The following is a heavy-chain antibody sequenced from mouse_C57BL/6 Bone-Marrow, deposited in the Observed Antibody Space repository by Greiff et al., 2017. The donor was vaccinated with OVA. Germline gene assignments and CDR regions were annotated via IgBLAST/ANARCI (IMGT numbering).Heavy chain of an antibody. CDR3: ARGADGYPRAMDY. CDR2: INPSNGGT. Sequence: QVHVKQPGTELVKPGASVKLSCKASGYTFTSYWMPWVKQRPGHGLEWIGNINPSNGGTNYNEKFKSKATLTVDKSASTAYMQLSSLTSEDSAVYYCARGADGYPRAMDYWGQGTSVTDSS. J-gene: IGHJ4*01. V-gene: IGHV1-53*01. D-gene: IGHD2-3*01. CDR1: GYTFTSYW.